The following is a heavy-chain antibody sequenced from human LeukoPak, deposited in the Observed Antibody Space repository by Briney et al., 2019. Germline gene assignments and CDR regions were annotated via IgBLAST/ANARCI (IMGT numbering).Heavy chain of an antibody. Sequence: SETPSLTCAVSGGSISSGGYSWSWIRQPPGKGLEWIGYIYHSGSTYYNPSLKSRVTISVDRSKNQFSLKLSSVTAADTAVYYCARGVHPDKYYYDGWFDPWGQGTLVTVSS. CDR1: GGSISSGGYS. D-gene: IGHD3-22*01. CDR3: ARGVHPDKYYYDGWFDP. J-gene: IGHJ5*02. V-gene: IGHV4-30-2*01. CDR2: IYHSGST.